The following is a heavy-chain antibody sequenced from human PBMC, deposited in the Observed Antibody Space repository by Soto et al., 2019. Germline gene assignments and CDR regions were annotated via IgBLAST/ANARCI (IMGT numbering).Heavy chain of an antibody. V-gene: IGHV1-69*06. D-gene: IGHD6-6*01. J-gene: IGHJ5*02. CDR2: IISVCGKA. Sequence: GASVKVSCKASGCTFSSSAISWVRQAPGQGLEWIGWIISVCGKANYAQKFQDRVTITGDMSTSTAYMELSSLRSEDTAVYYCAAVEQPGPWGQGTLVTVSS. CDR3: AAVEQPGP. CDR1: GCTFSSSA.